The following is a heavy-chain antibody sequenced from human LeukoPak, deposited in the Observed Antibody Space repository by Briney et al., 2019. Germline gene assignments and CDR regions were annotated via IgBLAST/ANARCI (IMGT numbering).Heavy chain of an antibody. Sequence: RPSEALSLTCTVSGGSISSFYWSWIRQPPGKGLEWIGYIYNTENTNYNPSLNSRVTISVDTSKNQFSLKVKSVTASDTAVYYCASSKPDLDTWGQGTLVTVSS. CDR2: IYNTENT. J-gene: IGHJ5*02. V-gene: IGHV4-59*08. CDR1: GGSISSFY. CDR3: ASSKPDLDT. D-gene: IGHD2-2*01.